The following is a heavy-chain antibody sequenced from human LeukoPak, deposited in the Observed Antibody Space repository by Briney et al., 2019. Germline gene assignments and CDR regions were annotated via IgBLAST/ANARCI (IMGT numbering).Heavy chain of an antibody. D-gene: IGHD2-15*01. CDR2: ISSSSSAI. CDR3: AQKGGTDH. J-gene: IGHJ4*02. V-gene: IGHV3-48*02. Sequence: GGSLRLSCAASGFIFSRFGMNWVRDSPGKGLEWISYISSSSSAIYYADSVKGRFTISRDNAKNSLYLRMSSLRDEDTAVYYCAQKGGTDHWGQGTLVTVSS. CDR1: GFIFSRFG.